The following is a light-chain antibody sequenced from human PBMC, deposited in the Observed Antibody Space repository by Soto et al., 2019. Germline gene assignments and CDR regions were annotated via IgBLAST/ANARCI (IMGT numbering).Light chain of an antibody. CDR1: QSVSRTY. Sequence: EIVLTQSPGTLSLSPGARAPLSCRASQSVSRTYLAWYQQKPVQAPRLLIYATSSRATGIPDRFSGSGSGTDFTLTISRLEPEDFAVYYCQQRSNWPQLTFGGGTKVDIK. V-gene: IGKV3D-20*02. CDR2: ATS. CDR3: QQRSNWPQLT. J-gene: IGKJ4*01.